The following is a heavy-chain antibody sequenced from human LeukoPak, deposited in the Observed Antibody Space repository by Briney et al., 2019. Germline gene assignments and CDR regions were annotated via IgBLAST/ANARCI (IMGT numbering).Heavy chain of an antibody. CDR2: VSSDGGDK. CDR1: GFTFTRYG. CDR3: AKDWEVGSANYYFDY. V-gene: IGHV3-30*18. J-gene: IGHJ4*02. Sequence: GPSLRLSCAASGFTFTRYGMHWVRQAPGKGLEWVAVVSSDGGDKHYADSVKGRFTISRDNSKNTLFLQMNSLRAEDAAVYYCAKDWEVGSANYYFDYWGQGTLVTVSS. D-gene: IGHD1-26*01.